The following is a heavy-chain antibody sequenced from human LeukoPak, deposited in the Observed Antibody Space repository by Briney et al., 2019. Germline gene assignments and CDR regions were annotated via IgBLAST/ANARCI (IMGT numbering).Heavy chain of an antibody. CDR2: ISGSGGST. CDR1: GFTFSSYA. D-gene: IGHD3-3*01. Sequence: PGGSLRLSCAASGFTFSSYAMSWVRQAPGKGLEWVSSISGSGGSTYYADSVKGRFTISRDNSKNTLYLQMNSLRAEDTAVYYCAKLMNYDFWSGYRDAFDIWGQGTMVTVSS. CDR3: AKLMNYDFWSGYRDAFDI. J-gene: IGHJ3*02. V-gene: IGHV3-23*01.